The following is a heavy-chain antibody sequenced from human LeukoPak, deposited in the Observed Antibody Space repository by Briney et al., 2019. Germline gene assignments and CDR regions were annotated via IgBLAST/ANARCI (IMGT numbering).Heavy chain of an antibody. CDR1: GFTFANAY. CDR3: STGSYY. CDR2: IRSKRDGGTI. J-gene: IGHJ4*02. V-gene: IGHV3-15*01. Sequence: RGSLRLSCAASGFTFANAYMTWVRQAPGKGLEWVGHIRSKRDGGTIDYAAPVKGRFTIASDDSKNTLFLNMNSLRSEDTAVYFCSTGSYYWGQGTLVTVSS.